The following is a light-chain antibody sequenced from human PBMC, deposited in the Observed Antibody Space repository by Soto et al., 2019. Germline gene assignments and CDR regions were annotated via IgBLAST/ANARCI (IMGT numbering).Light chain of an antibody. Sequence: AIQLTQSPSSLSASVGDRVTITCRASQDISNELGWYQQKPGKAPKLLIYVASNLQSGVPSRFSGSGSGSEFTLTISGVQPEDVATYYCLQDYTYPWTFGHGTKVEI. V-gene: IGKV1-6*01. J-gene: IGKJ1*01. CDR1: QDISNE. CDR3: LQDYTYPWT. CDR2: VAS.